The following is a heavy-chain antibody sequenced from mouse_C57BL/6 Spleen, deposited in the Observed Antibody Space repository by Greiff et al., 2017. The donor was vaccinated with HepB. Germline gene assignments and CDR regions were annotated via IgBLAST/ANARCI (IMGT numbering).Heavy chain of an antibody. V-gene: IGHV1-69*01. D-gene: IGHD2-4*01. CDR3: ARGNYDQGYWYFDV. Sequence: VQLQQPGAELVMPGASVKLSCKASGYTFTSYWMHWVKQRPGQGLEWIGEIDPSDSYTNYNQKFKGKSTLTVDKSSSTAYMQLSSLTSEDSAVYYCARGNYDQGYWYFDVWGTGTTVTVSS. J-gene: IGHJ1*03. CDR1: GYTFTSYW. CDR2: IDPSDSYT.